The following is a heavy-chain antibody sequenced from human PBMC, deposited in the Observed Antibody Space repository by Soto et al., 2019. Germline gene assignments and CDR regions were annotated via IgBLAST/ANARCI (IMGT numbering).Heavy chain of an antibody. CDR1: GFTFSNYN. D-gene: IGHD4-17*01. CDR3: ARVRQSYGDYDY. V-gene: IGHV3-64*01. CDR2: ITHDGGIT. Sequence: EVQLVESGGGLVQPGGSLRLSCAASGFTFSNYNMHWVRQAPGKGLECVSGITHDGGITYYANSVKGRFTISRDNSKNTLLLQMGSLRAEDMAVYYCARVRQSYGDYDYWGQGTLVTVSS. J-gene: IGHJ4*02.